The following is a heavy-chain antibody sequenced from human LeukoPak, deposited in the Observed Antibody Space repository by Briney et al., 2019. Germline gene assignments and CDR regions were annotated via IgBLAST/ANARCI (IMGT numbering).Heavy chain of an antibody. CDR2: IYNDGNA. J-gene: IGHJ5*02. D-gene: IGHD3-10*01. Sequence: PGGSLRLSCAASGFTVSVNHMTWVRQAPGKGLEWVSVIYNDGNAYYADSVKGRFTISRDNPKNTVYLQMNSLRDDDTAVYYCGGVAASPNNWFDPWGQGTLVTVSS. V-gene: IGHV3-53*01. CDR3: GGVAASPNNWFDP. CDR1: GFTVSVNH.